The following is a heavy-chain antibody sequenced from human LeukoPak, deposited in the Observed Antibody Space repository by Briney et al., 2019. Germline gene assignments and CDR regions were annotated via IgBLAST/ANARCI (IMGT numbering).Heavy chain of an antibody. D-gene: IGHD3-16*01. CDR3: ARGVGDRYYYYMDV. J-gene: IGHJ6*03. CDR2: INTNTGNP. CDR1: GYTFTSYA. V-gene: IGHV7-4-1*02. Sequence: ASVKVSCKASGYTFTSYAMNWVRQAPGQGLEWMGWINTNTGNPTYAQGFTGRFVFSLDTSVSTACLQISSLKAEDTAVYYCARGVGDRYYYYMDVWGKGATATHSS.